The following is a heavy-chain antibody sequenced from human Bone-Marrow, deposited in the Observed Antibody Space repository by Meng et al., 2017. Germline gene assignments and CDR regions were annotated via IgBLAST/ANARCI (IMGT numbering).Heavy chain of an antibody. CDR3: ARVIYRPSGHNYFDP. Sequence: QLRRSVPGLVRLSGTLSLTCAVSGGSISSPNWWSWVRQPPGRGLEWIGEIYHSGSTTYNPSLLSRVTISVDKSKNQFSLKLSSVTAADTAIYYCARVIYRPSGHNYFDPWGQGTLVTVSS. D-gene: IGHD1-26*01. CDR2: IYHSGST. J-gene: IGHJ5*02. V-gene: IGHV4-4*02. CDR1: GGSISSPNW.